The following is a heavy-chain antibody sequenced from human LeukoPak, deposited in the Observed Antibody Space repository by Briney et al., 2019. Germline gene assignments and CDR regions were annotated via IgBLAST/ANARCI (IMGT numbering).Heavy chain of an antibody. CDR2: IYSSGST. D-gene: IGHD5-18*01. Sequence: PSETLSLTCTVSGDSIRSYFWSWIRQPPGKGLEWIGNIYSSGSTNYNPSLKSRVTISVDTSKSQFSLRLSSVTAADTAVYYCAGHYRGYSYGQFDNWGQGTLVTVSS. CDR1: GDSIRSYF. V-gene: IGHV4-59*08. CDR3: AGHYRGYSYGQFDN. J-gene: IGHJ4*02.